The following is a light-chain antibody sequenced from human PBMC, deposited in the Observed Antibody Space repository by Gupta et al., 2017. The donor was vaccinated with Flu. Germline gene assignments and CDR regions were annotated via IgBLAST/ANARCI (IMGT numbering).Light chain of an antibody. Sequence: QSVLPQPPSVSAAPGQQVTISCSGNTSNVGNNYVSWYQQFPGTAPKLLIYENNKRPSGTPDRFSGSKSGTTATLAITGLQTGDEADYYCGTWNSTLTGPRLFGGGTKLTVL. CDR2: ENN. CDR3: GTWNSTLTGPRL. V-gene: IGLV1-51*02. J-gene: IGLJ3*02. CDR1: TSNVGNNY.